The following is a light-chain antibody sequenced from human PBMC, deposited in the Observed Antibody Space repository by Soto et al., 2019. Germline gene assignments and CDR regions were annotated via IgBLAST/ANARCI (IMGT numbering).Light chain of an antibody. V-gene: IGLV2-8*01. CDR2: EVN. CDR3: SSYGGSNNVL. J-gene: IGLJ2*01. Sequence: QSALTQPPSASGSPGQSVSISCTGTSSDVGGYNYVSWYQQHPGKAPKLMIYEVNKRPSGVPDRFSGSKSGNTASLTVSGLQAEDVADYYCSSYGGSNNVLFGGGPMLTVL. CDR1: SSDVGGYNY.